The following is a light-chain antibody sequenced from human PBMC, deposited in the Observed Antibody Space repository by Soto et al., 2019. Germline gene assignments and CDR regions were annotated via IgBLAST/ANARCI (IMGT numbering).Light chain of an antibody. CDR3: QQSNGSPRT. J-gene: IGKJ1*01. CDR2: AAS. V-gene: IGKV3D-20*02. CDR1: QSIISSY. Sequence: EIVLTQSPCTLSSSVGDRATLSCRASQSIISSYLAWYQQKPGKAPRLLIYAASTRPTGIPARFSGSGSGTDFTLTIGSLQSEDFAAYYCQQSNGSPRTFGQGTKVDNK.